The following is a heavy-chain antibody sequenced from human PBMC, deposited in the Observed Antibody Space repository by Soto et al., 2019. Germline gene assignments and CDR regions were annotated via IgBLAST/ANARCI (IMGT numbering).Heavy chain of an antibody. CDR3: ARDLGRGKYFDV. D-gene: IGHD3-16*01. V-gene: IGHV3-33*01. CDR1: GFAFGVYG. CDR2: IGHDGTYK. J-gene: IGHJ2*01. Sequence: QVQLVESGGGVVQSGRSLRLSCAASGFAFGVYGMHWIGQAPGKGLEWVAVIGHDGTYKKYGDSVRGRFTISRDNSKNTLYLQVSSLGDDDTARYYCARDLGRGKYFDVWGRGTLVIVSS.